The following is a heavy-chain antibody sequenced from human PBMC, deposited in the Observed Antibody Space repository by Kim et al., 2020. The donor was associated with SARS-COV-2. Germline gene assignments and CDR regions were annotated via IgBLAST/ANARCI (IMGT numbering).Heavy chain of an antibody. Sequence: YADSVKGRFTISRDNAKNSLYLQMNSLRDEDTAVYYCARSRDGYRPHFDYWGQGTLVTVSS. D-gene: IGHD5-12*01. CDR3: ARSRDGYRPHFDY. V-gene: IGHV3-48*02. J-gene: IGHJ4*02.